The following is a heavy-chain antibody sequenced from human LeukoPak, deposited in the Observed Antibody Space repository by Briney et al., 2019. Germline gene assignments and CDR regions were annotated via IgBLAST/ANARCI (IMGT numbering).Heavy chain of an antibody. J-gene: IGHJ4*02. Sequence: SETLSLTCTVSGGSINTPNYYWGWIRQTPGKGLEWIGNIFYSGGTYYSPSLTSRVTISVDTSKNQFSLKLSSVTAADTAVYYCARVGEEYDPGYYFDYWGQGTLVTVSS. D-gene: IGHD2/OR15-2a*01. CDR3: ARVGEEYDPGYYFDY. CDR2: IFYSGGT. CDR1: GGSINTPNYY. V-gene: IGHV4-39*07.